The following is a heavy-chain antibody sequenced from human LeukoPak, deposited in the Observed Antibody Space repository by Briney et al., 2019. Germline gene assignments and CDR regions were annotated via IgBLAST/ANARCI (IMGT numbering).Heavy chain of an antibody. V-gene: IGHV4-34*01. Sequence: SETLSLTCAVYGGSFSGYYWSWIRQPPGKGLEWIGEINHSGSTNYHPSLKSRVTISVDTSKNQFSLTLSSVAAADTAVYYCARVRRYYDFWSGGPYYFDYWGQGTLVTVSS. CDR3: ARVRRYYDFWSGGPYYFDY. D-gene: IGHD3-3*01. J-gene: IGHJ4*02. CDR1: GGSFSGYY. CDR2: INHSGST.